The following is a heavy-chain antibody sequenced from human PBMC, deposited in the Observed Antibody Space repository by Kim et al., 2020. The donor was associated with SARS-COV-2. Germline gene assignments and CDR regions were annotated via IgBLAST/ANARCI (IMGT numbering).Heavy chain of an antibody. Sequence: GGSLRLSCAASGFAFNTYGMHWVRQAPGKGLEWVAVTSSDGSKKNYADSVKGQLTITRANSKNRLYLQMNSRRPEDTAVYYCTKKISGTYKEVVDYWVQGTLVTVSS. J-gene: IGHJ4*02. V-gene: IGHV3-30*18. D-gene: IGHD1-26*01. CDR3: TKKISGTYKEVVDY. CDR2: TSSDGSKK. CDR1: GFAFNTYG.